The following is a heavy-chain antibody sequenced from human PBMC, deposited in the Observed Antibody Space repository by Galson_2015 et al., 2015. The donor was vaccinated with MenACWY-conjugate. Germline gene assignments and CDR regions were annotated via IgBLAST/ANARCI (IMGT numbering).Heavy chain of an antibody. V-gene: IGHV3-74*01. D-gene: IGHD2-8*01. CDR3: ARDASQYWPNHWCHA. Sequence: SLRLSCAASGFIFSSYWMHWVRQAPGKGLVWVARINSDGGGTTYADSVKGRFTISRDNAKKAMYLHMNRLRVEDTALYYCARDASQYWPNHWCHAGGEGSLVSVYS. CDR2: INSDGGGT. CDR1: GFIFSSYW. J-gene: IGHJ4*02.